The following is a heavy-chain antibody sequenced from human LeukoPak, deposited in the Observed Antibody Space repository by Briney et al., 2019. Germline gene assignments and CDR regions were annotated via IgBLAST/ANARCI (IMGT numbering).Heavy chain of an antibody. J-gene: IGHJ4*02. D-gene: IGHD1-14*01. CDR2: IYPGDSDV. V-gene: IGHV5-51*01. CDR3: ARHLGVDGIYFDY. Sequence: GESLKISCKGSGYSFTTYGIGWVRQMPGKGLEWMGIIYPGDSDVRYSPSFQGQVTISADKSISTAHLQWSSLKASDTAMYYCARHLGVDGIYFDYWGQGTLVTVSS. CDR1: GYSFTTYG.